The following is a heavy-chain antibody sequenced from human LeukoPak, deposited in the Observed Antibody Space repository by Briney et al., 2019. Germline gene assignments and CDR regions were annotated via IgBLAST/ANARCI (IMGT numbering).Heavy chain of an antibody. D-gene: IGHD3-9*01. CDR3: ARVPPVTYYDILTGYPSRNWFDP. V-gene: IGHV1-2*02. J-gene: IGHJ5*02. Sequence: GASVKVSCKASGYTFTGYYMHWVRQAPGQGLEWMGWTNPNSGGTNYAQKFQGRVTMTRDTSISTAYMELSRLRSDDTAVYYCARVPPVTYYDILTGYPSRNWFDPWGQGTLVTVSS. CDR1: GYTFTGYY. CDR2: TNPNSGGT.